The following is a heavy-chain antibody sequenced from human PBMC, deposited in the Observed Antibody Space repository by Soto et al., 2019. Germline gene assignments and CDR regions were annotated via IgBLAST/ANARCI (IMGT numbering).Heavy chain of an antibody. J-gene: IGHJ4*02. CDR2: IYYTGST. V-gene: IGHV4-59*12. CDR1: GGSISNYY. CDR3: ARSHSSGYYFDD. D-gene: IGHD3-22*01. Sequence: SETLSLTCTVSGGSISNYYWNWIRQPPGKGLEWIGYIYYTGSTNYNPSLKSRVTMSVDMSKNQFSLRLSSVAAADTAVYFCARSHSSGYYFDDWGQGALVTGS.